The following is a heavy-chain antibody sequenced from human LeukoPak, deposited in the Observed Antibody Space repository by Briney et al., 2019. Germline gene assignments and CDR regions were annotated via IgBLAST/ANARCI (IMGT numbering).Heavy chain of an antibody. CDR3: ARAPRLSIAARPGAFDI. CDR2: ISSSSSYI. Sequence: GGSLRFSCAASGFTFSSYSMNWVRQAPGKGLEWVSSISSSSSYIYYADSVKGRFTISRDNAKNSLYLQMNSLRAEDTAVYYCARAPRLSIAARPGAFDIWGQGTMVTVSS. CDR1: GFTFSSYS. D-gene: IGHD6-6*01. J-gene: IGHJ3*02. V-gene: IGHV3-21*01.